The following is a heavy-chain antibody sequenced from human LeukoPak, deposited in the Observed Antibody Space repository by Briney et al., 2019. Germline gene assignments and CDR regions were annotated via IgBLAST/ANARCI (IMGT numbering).Heavy chain of an antibody. D-gene: IGHD5-24*01. CDR2: IYYSGST. J-gene: IGHJ3*02. Sequence: PSETLSLTCTVSGGSISSYYWSWLRQPPGKGLEWIGYIYYSGSTNYNPSLKSRVTITVDTSKNQFSLKLSSVTAADTAVYYCARSGGPATSDAFDIWGQGTLVTVSS. CDR3: ARSGGPATSDAFDI. V-gene: IGHV4-59*01. CDR1: GGSISSYY.